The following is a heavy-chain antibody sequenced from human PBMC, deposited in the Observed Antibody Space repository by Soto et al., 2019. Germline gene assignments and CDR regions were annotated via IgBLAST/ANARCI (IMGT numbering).Heavy chain of an antibody. V-gene: IGHV3-21*01. Sequence: GGSLRLSCAASGFTFSSYSMNWVRQAPGKGLEWVSSISSSGSYIYYADSVKGRFTISRDNAKNSLYLQMNSLRAEDTAVYYCARNTYYYDSSGYLPFHWGQGTLVTVSS. CDR2: ISSSGSYI. CDR3: ARNTYYYDSSGYLPFH. J-gene: IGHJ4*02. D-gene: IGHD3-22*01. CDR1: GFTFSSYS.